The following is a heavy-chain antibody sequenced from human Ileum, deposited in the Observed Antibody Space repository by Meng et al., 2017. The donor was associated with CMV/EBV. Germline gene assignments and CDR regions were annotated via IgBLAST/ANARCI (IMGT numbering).Heavy chain of an antibody. D-gene: IGHD5-24*01. Sequence: KTSGYNFITYSINWVRLAPGQRLEWMGWINTNTGNPTYAQDFTGRFVFSLDTSVSTTYLQINSLTTEDSALYYCTRGDGDHSSKFDYWGQGTLVTVSS. CDR1: GYNFITYS. V-gene: IGHV7-4-1*02. J-gene: IGHJ4*02. CDR3: TRGDGDHSSKFDY. CDR2: INTNTGNP.